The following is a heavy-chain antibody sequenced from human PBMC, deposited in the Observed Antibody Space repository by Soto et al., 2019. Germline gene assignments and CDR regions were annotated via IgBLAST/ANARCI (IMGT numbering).Heavy chain of an antibody. Sequence: SETLSLTFTVSGASIKSLNYFWGWIRQPPGKGLEFFGSIHSSGGTYYNPSLKSRVTVSVDLSNSHFSLSLKSLTATDTAVYYCGRLAEAATVNTDFDXWGQGTLFTVSX. J-gene: IGHJ4*02. CDR3: GRLAEAATVNTDFDX. CDR2: IHSSGGT. D-gene: IGHD2-15*01. CDR1: GASIKSLNYF. V-gene: IGHV4-39*02.